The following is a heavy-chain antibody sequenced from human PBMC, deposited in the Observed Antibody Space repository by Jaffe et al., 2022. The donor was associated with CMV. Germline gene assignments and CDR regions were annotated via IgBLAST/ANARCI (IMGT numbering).Heavy chain of an antibody. CDR1: GFTFSSYA. V-gene: IGHV3-23*01. CDR2: ISGSGGST. J-gene: IGHJ4*02. Sequence: EVQLLESGGGLVQPGGSLRLSCAASGFTFSSYAMSWVRQAPGKGLEWVSAISGSGGSTYYADSVKGRFTISRDNSKNTLYLQMNSLRAEDTAVYYCAKSTSYSSSWSRIFDYWGQGTLVTVSS. CDR3: AKSTSYSSSWSRIFDY. D-gene: IGHD6-13*01.